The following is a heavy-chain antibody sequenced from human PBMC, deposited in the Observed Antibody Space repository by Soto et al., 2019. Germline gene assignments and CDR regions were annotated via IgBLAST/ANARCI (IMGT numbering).Heavy chain of an antibody. J-gene: IGHJ4*02. Sequence: SETLSLTCTVSGGSISSSSYYWGWIRQPPGKGLEWIGSIYYSGSTYYNPSLKSRVTISVDTSKNQFSLKLSSVTAADTAVYYCARVDRHLGFCSSTSCYGNFDYWGQGTLVTVSS. CDR2: IYYSGST. CDR1: GGSISSSSYY. CDR3: ARVDRHLGFCSSTSCYGNFDY. V-gene: IGHV4-39*01. D-gene: IGHD2-2*01.